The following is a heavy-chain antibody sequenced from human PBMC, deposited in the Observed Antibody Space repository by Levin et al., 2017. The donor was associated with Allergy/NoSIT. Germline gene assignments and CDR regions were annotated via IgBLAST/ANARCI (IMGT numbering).Heavy chain of an antibody. V-gene: IGHV3-30*18. CDR3: AKGRGWGRVAAADY. CDR1: GFTFSSYG. J-gene: IGHJ4*02. D-gene: IGHD6-13*01. Sequence: GESLKISCAASGFTFSSYGMHWVRQAPGKGLEWVAVISYDGSNKYYADSVKGRFTISRDNSKNTLYLQMNSLRAEDTAVYYCAKGRGWGRVAAADYWGQGTLVTVSS. CDR2: ISYDGSNK.